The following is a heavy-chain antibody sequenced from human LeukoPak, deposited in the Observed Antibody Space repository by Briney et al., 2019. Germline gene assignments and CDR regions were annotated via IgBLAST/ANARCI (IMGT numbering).Heavy chain of an antibody. CDR2: ISSNGGST. CDR3: ASPSIAVAGTPSEGAFDI. V-gene: IGHV3-64*01. CDR1: GFTFSSYG. Sequence: GGSLRLSCAASGFTFSSYGMHWVRQAPGKGLEYVSAISSNGGSTYNANSVKGRFTISRDNSKNTLYLQMGSLRAEDMAVYYCASPSIAVAGTPSEGAFDIWGQGTMVTVSS. J-gene: IGHJ3*02. D-gene: IGHD6-19*01.